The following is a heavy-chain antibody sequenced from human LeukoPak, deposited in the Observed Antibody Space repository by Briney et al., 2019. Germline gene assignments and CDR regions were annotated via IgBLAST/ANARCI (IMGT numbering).Heavy chain of an antibody. CDR2: MNPNSGNT. CDR3: ARGGVVVTAKQYYYGMDV. D-gene: IGHD2-21*02. V-gene: IGHV1-8*01. CDR1: GYTFTSYD. Sequence: APVKVSCKASGYTFTSYDINWVRQATGQGLEWMGWMNPNSGNTGYAQKFQGRVTMTRNTSISTAYMELSSLRSEDTAVYYCARGGVVVTAKQYYYGMDVWGQGTTVTVSS. J-gene: IGHJ6*02.